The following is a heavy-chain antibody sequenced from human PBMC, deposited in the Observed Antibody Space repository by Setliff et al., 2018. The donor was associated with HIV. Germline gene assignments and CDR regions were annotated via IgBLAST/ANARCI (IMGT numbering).Heavy chain of an antibody. CDR3: ARGGVTNSVAYYYYMDV. D-gene: IGHD2-8*01. Sequence: KPSETLSLTCTVSGSSISSGNYYWGWIRQPAGKGLEWIGRIYTSGSTNYNPSLKSRVTMSVDTSKNQFSLKLSSVTAADTAVYYCARGGVTNSVAYYYYMDVWGKGTTVTVSS. J-gene: IGHJ6*03. CDR1: GSSISSGNYY. CDR2: IYTSGST. V-gene: IGHV4-61*02.